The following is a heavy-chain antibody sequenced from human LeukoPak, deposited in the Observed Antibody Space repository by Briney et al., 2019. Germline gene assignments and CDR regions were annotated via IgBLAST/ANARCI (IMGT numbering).Heavy chain of an antibody. D-gene: IGHD6-25*01. CDR3: ARGGSGWPLDY. V-gene: IGHV1-8*01. CDR1: GYTFTTFD. CDR2: MNPNSGIT. J-gene: IGHJ4*02. Sequence: ASVKVSCKTSGYTFTTFDINWVRQATGQGLEWMGWMNPNSGITGFAQKFQGRLTMTRNTSINTAYMELNTLRSEDTAVYYCARGGSGWPLDYWGQGTLVTVSS.